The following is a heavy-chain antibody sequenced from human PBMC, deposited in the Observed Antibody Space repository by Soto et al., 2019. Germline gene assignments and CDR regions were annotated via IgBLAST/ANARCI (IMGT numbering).Heavy chain of an antibody. Sequence: EMQLLESEGDLVQPGGSLRLSCATSGFTFSDHAMHWVRQAPGEGLEWVSGIRGDLVTTPYADSVKGRFTISRDNSKNTLYLQMNSLRVEDTAVYFCAKVGQEGTGSYYAYYFYAMDVWGQGTTVTVSS. V-gene: IGHV3-23*01. CDR3: AKVGQEGTGSYYAYYFYAMDV. CDR2: IRGDLVTT. D-gene: IGHD1-26*01. J-gene: IGHJ6*02. CDR1: GFTFSDHA.